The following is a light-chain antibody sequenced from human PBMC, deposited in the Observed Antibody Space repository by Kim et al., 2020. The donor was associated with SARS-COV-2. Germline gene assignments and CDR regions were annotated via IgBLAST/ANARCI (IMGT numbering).Light chain of an antibody. CDR1: QNINSN. Sequence: EIVMTQSPATLSVSPGERATLSCRASQNINSNFAWYEQKRGRPPGLLIYGASTRATGILARFSGSGSETEFTPTTSSLQSEDFAVYYCQQYNNWPRTFGQGTELEI. V-gene: IGKV3-15*01. CDR2: GAS. CDR3: QQYNNWPRT. J-gene: IGKJ1*01.